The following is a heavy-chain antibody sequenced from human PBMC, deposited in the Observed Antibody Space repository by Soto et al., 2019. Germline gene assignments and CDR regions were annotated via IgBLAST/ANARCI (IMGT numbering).Heavy chain of an antibody. V-gene: IGHV1-46*01. J-gene: IGHJ4*02. CDR1: GYTFTSYG. Sequence: ASVKVSCKASGYTFTSYGISWVRQAPGQGLEWMGIINPSGGSTSYAQKFQGRVTMTRDTSTSTVYMELSSLRSEDTAVYYCARGQKAATYYYDSSGYFAYLDYWGQGTLVTVSS. CDR3: ARGQKAATYYYDSSGYFAYLDY. CDR2: INPSGGST. D-gene: IGHD3-22*01.